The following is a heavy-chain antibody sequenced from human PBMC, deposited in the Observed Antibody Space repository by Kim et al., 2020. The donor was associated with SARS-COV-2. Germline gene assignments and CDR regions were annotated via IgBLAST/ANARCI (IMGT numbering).Heavy chain of an antibody. CDR1: GGSISSSSYY. Sequence: SETLSLTCTVSGGSISSSSYYWGWIRQPPGKGLEWIGSIYYSGSTYYNPSLKSRVTISVDTSKNQFSLKLSSVTAADTAVYYCARDEGPWAVAGGGIDYWGQGTLVTVSS. CDR2: IYYSGST. J-gene: IGHJ4*02. D-gene: IGHD6-19*01. V-gene: IGHV4-39*07. CDR3: ARDEGPWAVAGGGIDY.